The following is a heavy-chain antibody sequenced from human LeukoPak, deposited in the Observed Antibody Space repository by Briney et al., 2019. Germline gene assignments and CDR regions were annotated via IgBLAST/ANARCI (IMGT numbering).Heavy chain of an antibody. V-gene: IGHV3-21*01. Sequence: GGSLRLSCAASGFTFSTYTMNWVRQAPGKGLEWVSSISSRSSYIYYADSVKGRFTISRDNAKNSLYLQMNSLRAEDTAVYYCARDRQAVAGREAPDYWGQGTLVTVSS. CDR3: ARDRQAVAGREAPDY. D-gene: IGHD6-19*01. CDR2: ISSRSSYI. J-gene: IGHJ4*02. CDR1: GFTFSTYT.